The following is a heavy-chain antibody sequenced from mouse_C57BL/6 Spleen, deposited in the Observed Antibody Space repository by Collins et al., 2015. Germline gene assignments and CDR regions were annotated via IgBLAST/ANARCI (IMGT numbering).Heavy chain of an antibody. CDR2: IYPGSGNT. Sequence: QVQLKQSGAELVRPGASVKLSCKASGYTFTDYYINWVKQRPGQGLEWIARIYPGSGNTYYNEKFKGKATLTAEKSSSTAYMQLSSLTSEDSAVYFCARRESISYAMDYWGQGTSVTVSS. CDR3: ARRESISYAMDY. V-gene: IGHV1-76*01. CDR1: GYTFTDYY. J-gene: IGHJ4*01.